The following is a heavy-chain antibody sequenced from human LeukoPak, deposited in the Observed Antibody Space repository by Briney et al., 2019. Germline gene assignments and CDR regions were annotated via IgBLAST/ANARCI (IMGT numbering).Heavy chain of an antibody. CDR2: ISSSGSTI. V-gene: IGHV3-11*01. CDR3: ARDSTGDPHYYYYGMDD. CDR1: GFTFSDYY. D-gene: IGHD4-17*01. Sequence: GGSLRPSCSPSGFTFSDYYMSWSRQAPGGGPEWVSYISSSGSTIYYADSVKGRFTVSRDNAKNSLYLQVNSLRAEDTAVYYWARDSTGDPHYYYYGMDDWGQGTTVTVSS. J-gene: IGHJ6*02.